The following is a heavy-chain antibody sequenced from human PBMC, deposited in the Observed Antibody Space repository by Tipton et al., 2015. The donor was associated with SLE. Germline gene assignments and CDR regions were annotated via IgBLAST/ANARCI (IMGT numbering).Heavy chain of an antibody. V-gene: IGHV3-21*04. CDR3: AKDGGSSDYNWFDP. D-gene: IGHD2-21*01. CDR1: GFTFSHYS. CDR2: ISSSSTYI. Sequence: SLRLSCAASGFTFSHYSMNWVRQAPGKGLEWVSSISSSSTYIDYADSVKGRFTISRDNAKNSLYLQMNSLRAEDTALYYCAKDGGSSDYNWFDPWGQGTLVTVSS. J-gene: IGHJ5*02.